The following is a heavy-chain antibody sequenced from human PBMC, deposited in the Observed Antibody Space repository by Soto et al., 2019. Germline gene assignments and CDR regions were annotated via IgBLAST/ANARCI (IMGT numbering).Heavy chain of an antibody. CDR3: ARGLNGATGIEY. CDR1: GGSISSGDYY. J-gene: IGHJ4*01. CDR2: IYYSGST. V-gene: IGHV4-30-4*01. D-gene: IGHD1-1*01. Sequence: SETLSLTCTVSGGSISSGDYYWSWIRQPPGKGLEWIGYIYYSGSTYYNPSLKSRVTISVDTSKNQFSLKLSSVTAADTAVYIRARGLNGATGIEYWGQGTLVNVFS.